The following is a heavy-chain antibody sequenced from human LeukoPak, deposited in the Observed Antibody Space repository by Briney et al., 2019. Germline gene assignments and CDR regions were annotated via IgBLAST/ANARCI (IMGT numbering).Heavy chain of an antibody. D-gene: IGHD2-8*01. CDR2: IIPIFGTA. CDR3: ARDGLYCTNGVCSSDI. CDR1: GGTFSSYA. V-gene: IGHV1-69*05. J-gene: IGHJ3*02. Sequence: SVKVSCKASGGTFSSYAISWVRQAPGQGLEWMGGIIPIFGTANYAQKFQGRVTITTDESTSTAYMELSSLRSEDTAVYFCARDGLYCTNGVCSSDIWGQGTLVTVSS.